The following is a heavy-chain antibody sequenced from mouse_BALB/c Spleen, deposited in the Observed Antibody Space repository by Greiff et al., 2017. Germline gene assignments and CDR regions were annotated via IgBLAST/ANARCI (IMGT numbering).Heavy chain of an antibody. CDR1: GYTFTSYW. D-gene: IGHD4-1*01. CDR2: INPSNGRT. Sequence: VQLQQPGAELVKPGASVKLSCKASGYTFTSYWMHWVKQRPGQGLEWIGEINPSNGRTNYNEKFKSKATLTVDKSSSTAYMQLSSLTSEDSAVYYCARSGLGPYYFDYWGQGTTLTVSS. CDR3: ARSGLGPYYFDY. J-gene: IGHJ2*01. V-gene: IGHV1S81*02.